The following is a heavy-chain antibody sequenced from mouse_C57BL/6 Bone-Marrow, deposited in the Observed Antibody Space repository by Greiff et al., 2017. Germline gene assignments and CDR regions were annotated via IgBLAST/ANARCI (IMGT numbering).Heavy chain of an antibody. CDR3: ASEGGDGYFQFAY. V-gene: IGHV1-63*01. CDR2: LYPGGGYS. Sequence: QVQLQQSGAELVRPGTSVKMSCKASGYTFTNYWLGWAKQRPGPGLECIGDLYPGGGYSNYHEKDKGKATLTADKSSSTAYMQFSSLTSEDSAIYYCASEGGDGYFQFAYWGQGTLVTVSA. D-gene: IGHD2-3*01. J-gene: IGHJ3*01. CDR1: GYTFTNYW.